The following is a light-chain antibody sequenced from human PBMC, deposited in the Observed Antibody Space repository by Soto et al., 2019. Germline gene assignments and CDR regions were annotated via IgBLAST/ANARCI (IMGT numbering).Light chain of an antibody. CDR2: GAS. J-gene: IGKJ4*01. CDR3: QQYGGSPMVT. V-gene: IGKV3-20*01. Sequence: EIVLTQSPGTLSLSPGQRATLSCRASQTVNSDYVAWYQQKPGQAPRLLISGASKRATGIPDRFSGSGSGKDFTLTISRLEPEDFAMYYCQQYGGSPMVTFGGGTKVEIK. CDR1: QTVNSDY.